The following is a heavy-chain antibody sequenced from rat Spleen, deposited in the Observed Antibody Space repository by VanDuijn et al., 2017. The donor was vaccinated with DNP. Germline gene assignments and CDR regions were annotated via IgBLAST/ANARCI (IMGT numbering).Heavy chain of an antibody. CDR2: IGNTGGT. J-gene: IGHJ2*01. V-gene: IGHV2-41*01. D-gene: IGHD1-9*01. Sequence: QVQLKESGPGLVQPSRTLSLICTVSGFSLSRYHVHWVRQPPGKGLEWMGLIGNTGGTRYNSVFRSRLSISRDTAKSQVFLKMNSLQTEDTATYYGARAYYGYKAYFDYWGQGVMVTVSS. CDR1: GFSLSRYH. CDR3: ARAYYGYKAYFDY.